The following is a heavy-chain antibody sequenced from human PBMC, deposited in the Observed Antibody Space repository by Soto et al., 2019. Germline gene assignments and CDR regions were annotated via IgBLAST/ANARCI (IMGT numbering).Heavy chain of an antibody. D-gene: IGHD1-26*01. V-gene: IGHV3-23*01. CDR3: AKDTGGSSWSPLNWFDP. CDR2: ISGSGGST. Sequence: GGSLRLSCAASGFTFSSYAMSWVRQAPGEGLEWVSAISGSGGSTYYADSVKGRFTISRDNSKNTLYLQMNSLRAEDTAVYYCAKDTGGSSWSPLNWFDPWGQGTLVTVSS. J-gene: IGHJ5*02. CDR1: GFTFSSYA.